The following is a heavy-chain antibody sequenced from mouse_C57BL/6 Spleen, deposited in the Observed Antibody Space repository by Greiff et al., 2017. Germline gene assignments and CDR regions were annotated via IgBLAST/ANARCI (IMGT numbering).Heavy chain of an antibody. CDR3: ASITTVVAGDY. CDR1: GYTFTSYG. J-gene: IGHJ2*01. D-gene: IGHD1-1*01. CDR2: IYPRSGNT. Sequence: VKLVESGAELARPGASVKLSCKASGYTFTSYGISWVKQRTGQGLEWIGEIYPRSGNTYYNEKFKGKATLTADKSSSTAYMELRSLTSEDSAVYFCASITTVVAGDYWGQGTTLTVSS. V-gene: IGHV1-81*01.